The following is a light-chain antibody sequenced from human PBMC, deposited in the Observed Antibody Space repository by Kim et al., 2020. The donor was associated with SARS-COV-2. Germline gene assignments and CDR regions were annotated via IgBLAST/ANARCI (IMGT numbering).Light chain of an antibody. J-gene: IGKJ5*01. CDR2: GAS. Sequence: EIVLTQSPGTLSLSPGERATLSCRASQSVSSSDLAWYQQRPGQAPRLLIHGASSRATGIPDRFSGSGSGTDFTLTISRLEPEDFAVYYCQQYGSSSPITFGQGTRLEIK. CDR3: QQYGSSSPIT. CDR1: QSVSSSD. V-gene: IGKV3-20*01.